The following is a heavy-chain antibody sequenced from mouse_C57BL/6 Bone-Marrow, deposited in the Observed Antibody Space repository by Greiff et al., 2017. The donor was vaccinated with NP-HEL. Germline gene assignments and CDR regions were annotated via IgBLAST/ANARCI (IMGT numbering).Heavy chain of an antibody. V-gene: IGHV1-62-2*01. J-gene: IGHJ4*01. Sequence: VQLQQSGAELVKPGASVKLSCKASGYTFTEYTIHWVKQRSGQGLEWIGWIYPGGGSIKYNEKFKDKATLTADKSSSTVYMELSRLTSEDSAVYFCARHEDGDDYDTYAMDYWGQGTSVTVSS. CDR2: IYPGGGSI. D-gene: IGHD2-4*01. CDR1: GYTFTEYT. CDR3: ARHEDGDDYDTYAMDY.